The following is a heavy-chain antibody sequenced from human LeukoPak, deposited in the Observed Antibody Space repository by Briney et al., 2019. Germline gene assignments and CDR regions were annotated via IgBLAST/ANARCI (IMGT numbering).Heavy chain of an antibody. CDR1: GFTFSTYE. D-gene: IGHD1-26*01. V-gene: IGHV3-48*03. CDR3: ARGKTATVGSTNYYYYTDV. CDR2: ISRSGSTI. Sequence: GGSLRLSCAASGFTFSTYEMNWVRQVPGKGLESVAYISRSGSTIHYADSVKGRFAITRDNAKNSLYLQMAGLTAEDTAVYYCARGKTATVGSTNYYYYTDVWGKGTTVIVSS. J-gene: IGHJ6*03.